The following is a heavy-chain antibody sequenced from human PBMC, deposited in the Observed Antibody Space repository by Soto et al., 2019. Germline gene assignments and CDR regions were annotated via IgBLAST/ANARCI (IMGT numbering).Heavy chain of an antibody. CDR3: ARSQGSSTSLEIYYYYYYGMDV. CDR1: GGTFSSYA. CDR2: IIPISDTT. D-gene: IGHD2-2*01. Sequence: QVQLVQSGAEVKKPGSSVKVSCKASGGTFSSYAISWVRQAPGQGLEWMGGIIPISDTTNYAQKFQGRVTITADESTSTAYMELSSLRSHDTAVYYCARSQGSSTSLEIYYYYYYGMDVWGQGTTVTVSS. J-gene: IGHJ6*02. V-gene: IGHV1-69*01.